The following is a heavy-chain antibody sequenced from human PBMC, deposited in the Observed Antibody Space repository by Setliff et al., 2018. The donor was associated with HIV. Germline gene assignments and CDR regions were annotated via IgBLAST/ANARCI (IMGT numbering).Heavy chain of an antibody. CDR3: ARARITMTGGRLEPYAFDR. D-gene: IGHD3-22*01. CDR1: GFTFMNYA. J-gene: IGHJ3*01. CDR2: ISVSGGST. V-gene: IGHV3-23*01. Sequence: GGSLRLSCAASGFTFMNYAMSWVRQAPGKGLAWVSTISVSGGSTYYADSVKGRFTISRDNSKNTLSLQMNSLRAADTAVYYCARARITMTGGRLEPYAFDRWGQGTKVTVSS.